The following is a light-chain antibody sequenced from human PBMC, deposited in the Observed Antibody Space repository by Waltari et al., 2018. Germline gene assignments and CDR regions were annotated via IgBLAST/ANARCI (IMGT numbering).Light chain of an antibody. V-gene: IGKV1-39*01. CDR2: AAS. J-gene: IGKJ2*01. CDR1: PSISNF. CDR3: LQSHSPPYT. Sequence: DIQMTQSPSSLSASVEDRVTVTCRASPSISNFLNWYQHKPGKAPKLLIYAASTLQSGVPSRFSGSGSGTDFTLTISSIQPEDFATYYCLQSHSPPYTFGQGTNLEIK.